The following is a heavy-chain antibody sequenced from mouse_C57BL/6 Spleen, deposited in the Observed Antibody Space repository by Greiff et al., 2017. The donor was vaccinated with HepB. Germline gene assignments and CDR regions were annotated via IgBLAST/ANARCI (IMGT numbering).Heavy chain of an antibody. D-gene: IGHD1-1*01. CDR1: GYTFTSYW. CDR3: ARYYYGSPFAY. CDR2: IYPSDSET. V-gene: IGHV1-61*01. Sequence: QVQLQQPGAELVRPGSSVKLSCKASGYTFTSYWMDWVKQRPGQGLEWIGNIYPSDSETHYNQKFKDKATLTVDKSSSTAYMQLSSLTSEDSAVYYCARYYYGSPFAYWAKGLWSLSLQ. J-gene: IGHJ3*01.